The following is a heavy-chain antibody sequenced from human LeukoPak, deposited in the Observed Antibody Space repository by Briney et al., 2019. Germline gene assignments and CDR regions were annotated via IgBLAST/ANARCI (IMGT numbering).Heavy chain of an antibody. D-gene: IGHD3-10*01. V-gene: IGHV3-21*01. CDR2: IGPSSGDI. J-gene: IGHJ5*02. CDR3: ARDRGARGRGLA. CDR1: GFTFRIYS. Sequence: VGSLRLSCAASGFTFRIYSMNWVRQAPGTGLEWVSSIGPSSGDIYYADSVKGRFTISRDNDKNSLYLQMNSLRAEDTAVYYCARDRGARGRGLAWGQGTQVTVSS.